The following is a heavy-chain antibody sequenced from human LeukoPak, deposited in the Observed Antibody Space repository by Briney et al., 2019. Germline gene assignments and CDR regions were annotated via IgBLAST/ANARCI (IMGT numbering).Heavy chain of an antibody. V-gene: IGHV4-4*02. CDR2: IYHTGNT. CDR1: GGSITSGNW. CDR3: ARDANGSDLHYYHMDI. J-gene: IGHJ6*03. D-gene: IGHD6-25*01. Sequence: SGTLSLTCAVSGGSITSGNWWSWVRQSPGKGPEWIGEIYHTGNTNYNPSLNSRVSISLDRSKNQFSLRLTSVTAADTAVYFCARDANGSDLHYYHMDIWGKGTTVTVSS.